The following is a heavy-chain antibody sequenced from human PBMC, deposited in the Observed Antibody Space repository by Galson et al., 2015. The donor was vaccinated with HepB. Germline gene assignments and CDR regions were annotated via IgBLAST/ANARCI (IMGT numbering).Heavy chain of an antibody. CDR2: IKQDGSEK. D-gene: IGHD3-10*01. J-gene: IGHJ5*02. Sequence: SLRLSCAASGFTFSSYWMSWVRQAPGKGLEWVANIKQDGSEKYYVDSVKGRFTISRDNAKNSLYLQMNSLRAEDTAVYYCARRRGANVASSGGYYWYNWFDPWGQGTLVTVSS. CDR1: GFTFSSYW. CDR3: ARRRGANVASSGGYYWYNWFDP. V-gene: IGHV3-7*03.